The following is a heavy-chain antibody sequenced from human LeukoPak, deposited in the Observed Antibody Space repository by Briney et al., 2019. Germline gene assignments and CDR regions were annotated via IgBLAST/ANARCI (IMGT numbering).Heavy chain of an antibody. D-gene: IGHD1-26*01. CDR1: GGSISSYY. CDR2: IYYSGST. CDR3: ARGEPYYYYYYMDV. V-gene: IGHV4-59*01. J-gene: IGHJ6*03. Sequence: SETLSLTCTVSGGSISSYYWSWIRQPPGKGLEWIGYIYYSGSTNYNPSLKSRVTISVDTSKNQFSLKLSSVTAADTAVYYCARGEPYYYYYYMDVWGKGTTVTVSS.